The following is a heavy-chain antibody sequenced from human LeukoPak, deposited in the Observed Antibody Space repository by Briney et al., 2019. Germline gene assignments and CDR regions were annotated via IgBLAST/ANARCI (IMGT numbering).Heavy chain of an antibody. D-gene: IGHD3-22*01. CDR2: INSDGSRT. J-gene: IGHJ6*02. CDR3: ARAGEGDYYLHDMDV. Sequence: GGSLRLSCAASGFTFSSYWMHWVRQAPGKGLMWVSRINSDGSRTTYADSVRGRFTISRDNAKSTLYLQMNSLRAEDTAVYYCARAGEGDYYLHDMDVWGQGTTVTVSS. V-gene: IGHV3-74*01. CDR1: GFTFSSYW.